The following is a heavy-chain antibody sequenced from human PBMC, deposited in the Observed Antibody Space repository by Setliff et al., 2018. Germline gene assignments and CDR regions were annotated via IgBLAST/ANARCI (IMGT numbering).Heavy chain of an antibody. CDR1: GDSMSNFF. D-gene: IGHD5-18*01. V-gene: IGHV4-4*08. J-gene: IGHJ4*02. CDR3: ARGRGYSTYWYALPYFDS. CDR2: YRSGST. Sequence: SETLSLTCSVTGDSMSNFFWSWIRQPPGKGLEWIGYYRSGSTNYSPSFKSRVSISVDTSKNQFSLKLRSVTAADTAVFYCARGRGYSTYWYALPYFDSWGQGALVTVSS.